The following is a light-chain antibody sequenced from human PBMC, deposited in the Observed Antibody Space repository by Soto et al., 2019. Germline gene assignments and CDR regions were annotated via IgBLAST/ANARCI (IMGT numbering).Light chain of an antibody. CDR3: QQYGSAPLT. CDR1: QSVSSSY. Sequence: EIVLTQSPGTLSLSPGERATLSCRASQSVSSSYLAWYQQKPGQAPRPLIYGASSRATGLPDRFSGSGSGTDFTLTISRREAEDFAVYYCQQYGSAPLTFGGGTKVEIK. V-gene: IGKV3-20*01. CDR2: GAS. J-gene: IGKJ4*01.